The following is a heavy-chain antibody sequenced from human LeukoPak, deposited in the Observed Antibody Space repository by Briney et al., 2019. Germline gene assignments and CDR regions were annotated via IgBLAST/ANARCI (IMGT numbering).Heavy chain of an antibody. V-gene: IGHV4-39*01. CDR3: ASYDGSGYRYFDY. CDR1: GGSLSSSTYY. CDR2: IHYSGST. J-gene: IGHJ4*02. D-gene: IGHD3-22*01. Sequence: KPSGTPFPTCPVPGGSLSSSTYYLVWVRPPPGKGPGWIATIHYSGSTYYNPSLKSRVTISVDTSKNRFSLKLSSVTATDTAMYYCASYDGSGYRYFDYWGQGTLVTVSS.